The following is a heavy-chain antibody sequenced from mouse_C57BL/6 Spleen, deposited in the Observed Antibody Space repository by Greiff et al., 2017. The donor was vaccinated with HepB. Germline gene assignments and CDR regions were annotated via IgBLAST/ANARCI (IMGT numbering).Heavy chain of an antibody. CDR2: FHPYNDDT. Sequence: VKLMESGAELVKPGASVKMSCKASGYTFTTYPIEWMKQNHGKSLEWIGNFHPYNDDTKYNEKFKGKATLTVEKSSSTVYLELSRLTSDDSAVYYCARGSSYWYFDVWGTGTTVTVSS. CDR3: ARGSSYWYFDV. CDR1: GYTFTTYP. J-gene: IGHJ1*03. D-gene: IGHD1-1*01. V-gene: IGHV1-47*01.